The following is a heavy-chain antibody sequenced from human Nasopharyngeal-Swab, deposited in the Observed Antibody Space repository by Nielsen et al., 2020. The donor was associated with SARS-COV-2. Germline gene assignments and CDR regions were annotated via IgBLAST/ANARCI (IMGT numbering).Heavy chain of an antibody. V-gene: IGHV1-2*02. Sequence: ASVKVSCKASGYTFTGYYMHWVRQAPGQGLEWMGWINPNSGGTNYAQKFQGRVTMTRDTSISTAYMELSRLRSDDTAVHYCAREPRLGFDSRYYGMDVWGQGTTVTVSS. CDR1: GYTFTGYY. CDR3: AREPRLGFDSRYYGMDV. D-gene: IGHD3-9*01. J-gene: IGHJ6*02. CDR2: INPNSGGT.